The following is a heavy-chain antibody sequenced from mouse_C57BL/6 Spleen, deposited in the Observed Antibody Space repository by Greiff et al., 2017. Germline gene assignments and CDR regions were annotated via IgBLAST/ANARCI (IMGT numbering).Heavy chain of an antibody. CDR2: IYPGDGDT. Sequence: VKLMESGPELVKPGASVKISCKASGYAFSSSWMNWVKQRPGKGLEWIGRIYPGDGDTNYNGKFKGKATLTADKSSSTAYMQLSSLTSEDSAVYFCVSYYSNYGYFDYWGQGTTLTVSS. D-gene: IGHD2-5*01. J-gene: IGHJ2*01. CDR3: VSYYSNYGYFDY. V-gene: IGHV1-82*01. CDR1: GYAFSSSW.